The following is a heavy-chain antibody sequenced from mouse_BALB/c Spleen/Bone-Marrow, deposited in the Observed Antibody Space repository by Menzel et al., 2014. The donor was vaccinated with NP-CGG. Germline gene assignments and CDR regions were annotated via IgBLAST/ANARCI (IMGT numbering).Heavy chain of an antibody. Sequence: QVQLQQSGPGLVAPSQSLSITCTVSGFSLTGFGINWIRQPPGKGLEWLGMIWGDGTTDYNSALKSRLNIKKDNSKSQVFLKMNSLQAGDTARYYCAREEYGNYYAMDYWGQGTSVTVSS. CDR1: GFSLTGFG. V-gene: IGHV2-6-7*01. J-gene: IGHJ4*01. CDR3: AREEYGNYYAMDY. D-gene: IGHD2-10*02. CDR2: IWGDGTT.